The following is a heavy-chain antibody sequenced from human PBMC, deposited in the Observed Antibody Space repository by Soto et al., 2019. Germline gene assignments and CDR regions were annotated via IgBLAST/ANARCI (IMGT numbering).Heavy chain of an antibody. D-gene: IGHD1-20*01. CDR3: ARSLMVITGTDSFDY. V-gene: IGHV4-31*02. CDR2: INYTGST. CDR1: SGSISSGGYY. Sequence: SETLSLTCTVSSGSISSGGYYWSWIRQNPGKRVEWFGYINYTGSTYTNPSDKIRVTISVATSKNLSTLKLGSVTAADTAVYYCARSLMVITGTDSFDYWGQGTLVTVSS. J-gene: IGHJ4*02.